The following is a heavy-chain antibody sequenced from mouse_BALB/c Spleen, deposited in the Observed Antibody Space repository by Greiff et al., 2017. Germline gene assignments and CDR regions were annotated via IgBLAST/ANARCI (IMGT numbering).Heavy chain of an antibody. J-gene: IGHJ4*01. V-gene: IGHV1-9*01. CDR3: ARGLRLGAMDY. D-gene: IGHD1-1*01. CDR2: ILPGSGST. CDR1: GYTFSSYW. Sequence: QVQLKQSGAELMKPGASVKISCKATGYTFSSYWIEWVKQRPGHGLEWIGEILPGSGSTNYNEKFKGKATLTSDKSSSTAYMELSSLTSEDSAVYYCARGLRLGAMDYWGQGTSVTVSS.